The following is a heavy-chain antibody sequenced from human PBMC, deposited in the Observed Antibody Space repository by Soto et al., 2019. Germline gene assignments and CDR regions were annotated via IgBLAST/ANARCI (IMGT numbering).Heavy chain of an antibody. CDR2: INAGNGNT. CDR3: ARTKPFPYPSSSLYYY. D-gene: IGHD3-22*01. Sequence: ASVKVSCKASGYTFTSYAMHWVRQAPGQRLEWMGWINAGNGNTKYSQKFQGRVTNTRDTSASTAYMELSSLRSEDTAVYYCARTKPFPYPSSSLYYYWGQGTQVTVSS. J-gene: IGHJ4*02. V-gene: IGHV1-3*01. CDR1: GYTFTSYA.